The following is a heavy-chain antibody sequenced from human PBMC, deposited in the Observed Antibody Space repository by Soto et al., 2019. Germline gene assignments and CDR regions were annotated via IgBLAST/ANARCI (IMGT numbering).Heavy chain of an antibody. V-gene: IGHV3-49*03. Sequence: SLRLSCTASGFTFGDYAMSWFRQAPGKGLEWVGFIRSKAYGGTTEYAASVKGRFTISRDDSKSIAYLQMNSLKTEDTAVYYCTRDSHDYGDFGAFDIWGQGTMVTVSS. D-gene: IGHD4-17*01. CDR1: GFTFGDYA. CDR3: TRDSHDYGDFGAFDI. CDR2: IRSKAYGGTT. J-gene: IGHJ3*02.